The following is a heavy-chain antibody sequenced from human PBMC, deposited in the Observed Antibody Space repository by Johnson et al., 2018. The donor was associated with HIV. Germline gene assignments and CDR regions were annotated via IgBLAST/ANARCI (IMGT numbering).Heavy chain of an antibody. J-gene: IGHJ3*02. CDR1: GFTFSSYG. CDR3: AKWGSMSATSAFDI. D-gene: IGHD1-26*01. V-gene: IGHV3-33*06. Sequence: VQLVESGGGVVQPGRSLRLSCAASGFTFSSYGMHWVRQAPGKGLEWVAVIWYDGSNKYYADSVKGRLTISRDNSKNTLYLQMNSLRAEDTAVYYCAKWGSMSATSAFDIWGQGTMVTVSS. CDR2: IWYDGSNK.